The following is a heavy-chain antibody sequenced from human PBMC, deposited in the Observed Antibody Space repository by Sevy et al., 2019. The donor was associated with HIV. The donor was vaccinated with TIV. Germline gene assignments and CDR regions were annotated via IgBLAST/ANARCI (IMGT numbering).Heavy chain of an antibody. D-gene: IGHD2-8*01. CDR1: GFTFSSYA. J-gene: IGHJ6*02. CDR3: ARDPSSGYCTNGVCPSGGMDV. Sequence: GGSLRLSCAASGFTFSSYAMHWVRQAPGKGLEWVAVISYDGSNKYYADSVKGRFTISRDNSKNTLYLQMNSLRAEDTAMYYCARDPSSGYCTNGVCPSGGMDVWGQGTTVTVSS. CDR2: ISYDGSNK. V-gene: IGHV3-30-3*01.